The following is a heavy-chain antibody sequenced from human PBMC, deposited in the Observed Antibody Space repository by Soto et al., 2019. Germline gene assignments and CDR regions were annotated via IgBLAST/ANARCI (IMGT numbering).Heavy chain of an antibody. V-gene: IGHV3-48*03. J-gene: IGHJ6*02. CDR2: ISKSGSVI. CDR1: GLTFSSSE. Sequence: EGQMVESGGGFVQPGGSLRLSCGASGLTFSSSEMHWVRQAPGKGLEWLSYISKSGSVIYYADSVKGRLTISRENAKNLLYLQMNSLRAEDTAVYFCASVTLRFSYGIDVWGQGTTVTVSS. D-gene: IGHD3-3*01. CDR3: ASVTLRFSYGIDV.